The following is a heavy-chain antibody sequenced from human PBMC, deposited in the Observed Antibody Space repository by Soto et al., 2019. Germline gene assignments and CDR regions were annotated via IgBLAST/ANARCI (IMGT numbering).Heavy chain of an antibody. D-gene: IGHD2-8*02. J-gene: IGHJ4*02. CDR1: GGSFSGYY. Sequence: SETLSLTCAVYGGSFSGYYWSWFRQPPGKGLEWIGEINHSGSTNYNPSLKSRVTISVDTSKNHFSLKLTSMTAADTAVYYCARDKITGLFDYWGQGTLVTVSS. CDR3: ARDKITGLFDY. V-gene: IGHV4-34*01. CDR2: INHSGST.